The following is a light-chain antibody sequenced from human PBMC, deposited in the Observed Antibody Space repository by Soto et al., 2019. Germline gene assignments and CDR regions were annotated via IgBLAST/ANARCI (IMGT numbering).Light chain of an antibody. Sequence: HMTQSPSTLSASVGDRVTITCQASQDISNHLNWYQQKPGKAPKLLIYDASNLETGVPSRFSGSGSGTDFTVTISSLQPEDFATYSCQQYYNIPITFGQGTRLEI. V-gene: IGKV1-33*01. CDR1: QDISNH. J-gene: IGKJ5*01. CDR3: QQYYNIPIT. CDR2: DAS.